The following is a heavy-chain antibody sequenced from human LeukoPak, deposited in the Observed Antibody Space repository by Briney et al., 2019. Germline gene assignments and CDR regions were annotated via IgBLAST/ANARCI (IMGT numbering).Heavy chain of an antibody. Sequence: SETLSLTCTVSGGSISSYYWSWIRQPAGKGLEWIGRIYTSGSTNYNPSLKSRVTMSVDTSKNQFSLKLSSVTAADTAVYYCARDRVLYYDSSGYFDYWGQGTLVTVSS. V-gene: IGHV4-4*07. D-gene: IGHD3-22*01. J-gene: IGHJ4*02. CDR2: IYTSGST. CDR3: ARDRVLYYDSSGYFDY. CDR1: GGSISSYY.